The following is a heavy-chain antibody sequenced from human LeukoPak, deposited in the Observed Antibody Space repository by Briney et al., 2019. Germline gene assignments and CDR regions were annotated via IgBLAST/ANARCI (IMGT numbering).Heavy chain of an antibody. V-gene: IGHV1-8*02. Sequence: ASVKVSSKADAYTFANYDINWVRQVNGQLRENRGCVSTDSGNSDSAQKFKGRITLTRDTSISTVFLELRNLRSDDTAVYYCARGVSRGVDYWGQGTLVTVSS. CDR2: VSTDSGNS. CDR3: ARGVSRGVDY. CDR1: AYTFANYD. J-gene: IGHJ4*02. D-gene: IGHD3-16*01.